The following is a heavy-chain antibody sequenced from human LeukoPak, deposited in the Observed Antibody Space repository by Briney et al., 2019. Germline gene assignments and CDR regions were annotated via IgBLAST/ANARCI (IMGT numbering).Heavy chain of an antibody. V-gene: IGHV3-53*01. J-gene: IGHJ3*02. CDR3: ARNYDILTGCGAFDI. Sequence: GGSLRLSCAASGFTVSSNYMSWVRQAPGKGLEWVSVIYSGGSTYYADSVKGRFTISRDNSKNTLYLQMNSLRAEDTAVYYCARNYDILTGCGAFDIWGQGTMVTVSS. CDR1: GFTVSSNY. D-gene: IGHD3-9*01. CDR2: IYSGGST.